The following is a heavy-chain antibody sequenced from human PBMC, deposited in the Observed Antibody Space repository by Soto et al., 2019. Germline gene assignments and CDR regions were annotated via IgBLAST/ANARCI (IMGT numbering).Heavy chain of an antibody. D-gene: IGHD4-17*01. CDR1: GFTFSSYG. Sequence: QVQLVESGGGVVQPGRSLRLSCAASGFTFSSYGMHWVRQAPGKGLEWVAVISYDGSNKYYADSVKGRFTISRDNSKYTVYLHMNSLRAEDTAVHYCAKNGDPYGMDVWGQGATVAV. CDR3: AKNGDPYGMDV. J-gene: IGHJ6*02. CDR2: ISYDGSNK. V-gene: IGHV3-30*18.